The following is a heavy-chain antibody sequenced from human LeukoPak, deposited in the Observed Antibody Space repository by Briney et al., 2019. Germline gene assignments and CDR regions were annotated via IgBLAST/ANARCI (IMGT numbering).Heavy chain of an antibody. V-gene: IGHV4-39*01. CDR1: GGSISSSSHY. J-gene: IGHJ5*02. CDR3: ARHLTPPPGDSYGYLVGSFDP. D-gene: IGHD5-18*01. Sequence: PSETLSLTCTVSGGSISSSSHYWSWIRQPPGEGLEWIASVYYSGRTYYNPSLKSRVTISVDTSKNQFSLKLSSVTAADTAVYYCARHLTPPPGDSYGYLVGSFDPWGQGTLVTVSS. CDR2: VYYSGRT.